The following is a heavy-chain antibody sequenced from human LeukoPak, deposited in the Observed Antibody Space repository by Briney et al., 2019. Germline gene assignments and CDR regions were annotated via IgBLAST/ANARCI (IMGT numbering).Heavy chain of an antibody. CDR2: IKQDGSEK. CDR3: ASYTIAEYYFDY. D-gene: IGHD6-13*01. Sequence: PGGSLRLSCEASGFIFSAYIMDWVRQAPGKGLEWVANIKQDGSEKYYVDSVKGRFTISRDNAKNSLYLQMNSLRAEDTAVYYCASYTIAEYYFDYWGQGTLVTVSS. CDR1: GFIFSAYI. J-gene: IGHJ4*02. V-gene: IGHV3-7*01.